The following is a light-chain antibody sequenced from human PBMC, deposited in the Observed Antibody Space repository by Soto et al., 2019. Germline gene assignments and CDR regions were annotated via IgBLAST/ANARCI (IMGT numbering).Light chain of an antibody. CDR2: AAS. CDR1: QGISSY. V-gene: IGKV1-8*01. Sequence: AIRMTQSPSSLSASTGDRVTITCRASQGISSYLAWYQQKPGKAPKLLIYAASTLQSGVPSRFSGSGSETDFTLTISCLQSEDFATYYCQQYYSYPIFGQGTKLEIK. CDR3: QQYYSYPI. J-gene: IGKJ2*01.